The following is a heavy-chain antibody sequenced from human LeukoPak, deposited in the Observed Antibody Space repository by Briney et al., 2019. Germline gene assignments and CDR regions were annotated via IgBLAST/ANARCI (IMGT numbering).Heavy chain of an antibody. J-gene: IGHJ4*02. Sequence: ASVKVSCKASGYTFTGYYMHWVRQAPGQGLEWMGRTNPNSGGTNYAQKFQGRVTMTRDTTISTAYMELSWLTSDDTAVYYCASYPRYMSSPPFDYWGQGTLVTVSS. CDR3: ASYPRYMSSPPFDY. D-gene: IGHD5-12*01. CDR2: TNPNSGGT. V-gene: IGHV1-2*06. CDR1: GYTFTGYY.